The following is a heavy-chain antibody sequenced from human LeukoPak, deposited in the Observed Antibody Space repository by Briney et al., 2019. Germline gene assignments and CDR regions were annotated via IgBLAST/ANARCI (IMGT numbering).Heavy chain of an antibody. CDR3: ARGEILTGPFDY. Sequence: PGGSLRLSCAASVFSVSNNYMTWVRQAPGKGLKWVSVIYSHGSTHYGDSVRGRFTISRDNSKNTFYLQMNSLKDEDTAVYYCARGEILTGPFDYWGQGTLVTVSS. CDR1: VFSVSNNY. J-gene: IGHJ4*02. CDR2: IYSHGST. D-gene: IGHD3-9*01. V-gene: IGHV3-53*01.